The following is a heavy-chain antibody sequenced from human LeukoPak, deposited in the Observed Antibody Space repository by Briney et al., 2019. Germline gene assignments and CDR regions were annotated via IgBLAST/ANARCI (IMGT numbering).Heavy chain of an antibody. CDR2: ARYDGSNK. Sequence: GGSLRLSCSASGFTFSRYGMHWVRQAPGKGLQWVAFARYDGSNKYYADSVKGRFAMSRDNSKNTLYLQMNSLRAEDTAVYYCAKSRGEQLYFGDSDYWGQGTLVTVAS. CDR3: AKSRGEQLYFGDSDY. J-gene: IGHJ4*02. V-gene: IGHV3-30*02. D-gene: IGHD1/OR15-1a*01. CDR1: GFTFSRYG.